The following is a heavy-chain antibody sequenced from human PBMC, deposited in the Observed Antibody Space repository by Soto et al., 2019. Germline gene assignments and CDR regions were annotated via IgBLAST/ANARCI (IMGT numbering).Heavy chain of an antibody. CDR3: ARGAWIQLWFGGMDV. CDR1: GGSISSGG. J-gene: IGHJ6*02. CDR2: TYYRSKWYN. D-gene: IGHD5-18*01. Sequence: SETLSLTCTASGGSISSGGYYWNWIRQSPSRGLEWLGRTYYRSKWYNDYAVSVKSRITINPDTSKNQFSLQLNSVTPEDTAVYYCARGAWIQLWFGGMDVWGQGTTVTVSS. V-gene: IGHV6-1*01.